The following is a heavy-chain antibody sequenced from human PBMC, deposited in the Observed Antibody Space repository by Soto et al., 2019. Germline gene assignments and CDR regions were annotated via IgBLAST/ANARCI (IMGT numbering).Heavy chain of an antibody. V-gene: IGHV4-59*12. Sequence: SETLSLTCSFSGGSISTYYWNWIRQPPGKGLEWIGYIHYSGSTKYNPSLKSRLTISVDTSMNQFSLKLSSVTAADTAVYYCAREGGVMGLSTWFDPGGQETLVTVSS. CDR2: IHYSGST. J-gene: IGHJ5*02. CDR3: AREGGVMGLSTWFDP. CDR1: GGSISTYY. D-gene: IGHD1-26*01.